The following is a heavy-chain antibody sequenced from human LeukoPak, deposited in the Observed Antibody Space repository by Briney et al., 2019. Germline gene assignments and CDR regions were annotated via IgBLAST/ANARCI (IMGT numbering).Heavy chain of an antibody. J-gene: IGHJ4*02. CDR1: GYTFTSYD. V-gene: IGHV1-18*01. Sequence: ASVKVSCKASGYTFTSYDINWVRQATGQGLEWMGWISAYNGNTNYAQKLQGRVTMTTDTSTSTAYVELRSLRSDDTTVYYCARADARLFPFDYWGQGTLVTVSS. CDR3: ARADARLFPFDY. D-gene: IGHD3-22*01. CDR2: ISAYNGNT.